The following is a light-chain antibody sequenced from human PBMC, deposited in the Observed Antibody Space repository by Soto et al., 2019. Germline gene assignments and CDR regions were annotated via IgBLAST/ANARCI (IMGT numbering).Light chain of an antibody. Sequence: QSALTQPPSASGSSGQSVTISCTGTSSDVGAYKYVSWYQQYPGKAPKLMIYEVSKRPSGVPDRFSGSKSGNTASLTVSGLQAEDEADYYCTSYVGSNIWVFGGGTKLTVL. J-gene: IGLJ3*02. CDR1: SSDVGAYKY. V-gene: IGLV2-8*01. CDR3: TSYVGSNIWV. CDR2: EVS.